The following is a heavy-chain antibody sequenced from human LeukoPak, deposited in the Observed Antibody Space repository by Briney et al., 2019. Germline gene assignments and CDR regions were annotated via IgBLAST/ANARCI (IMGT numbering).Heavy chain of an antibody. J-gene: IGHJ6*03. Sequence: KSSETLSLTCAVYGGSFSGYYWSWIRQPPGKGLEWIGEINHSGSTNYNPSLKSRVTISVDTSKNQFSLKLSSVTAADTAVYYCAGGYDSSGYYSHYMDVWGKGTTVTISS. CDR2: INHSGST. V-gene: IGHV4-34*01. CDR1: GGSFSGYY. CDR3: AGGYDSSGYYSHYMDV. D-gene: IGHD3-22*01.